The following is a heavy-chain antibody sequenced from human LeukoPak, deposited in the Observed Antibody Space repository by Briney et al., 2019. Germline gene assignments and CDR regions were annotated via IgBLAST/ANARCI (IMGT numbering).Heavy chain of an antibody. CDR3: AKDITMIVVVNAFDI. Sequence: GGSLRLSCAASGFTFSSYGMHWVRQAPGKGLEWVAVIWYDGSNKYYADSVKGRFTISRDNSKNTLYLQMNSLRAEDTAVYYCAKDITMIVVVNAFDIWGQGIMVTVSS. D-gene: IGHD3-22*01. V-gene: IGHV3-33*06. CDR1: GFTFSSYG. CDR2: IWYDGSNK. J-gene: IGHJ3*02.